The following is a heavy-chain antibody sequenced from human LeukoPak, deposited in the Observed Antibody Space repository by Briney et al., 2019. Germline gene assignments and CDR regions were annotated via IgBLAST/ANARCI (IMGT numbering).Heavy chain of an antibody. CDR2: ISGSGGST. V-gene: IGHV3-23*01. CDR3: AKESSRLVLRHAFDI. D-gene: IGHD6-19*01. Sequence: GGSLRLSCAASGFTFSSYAMNWVRQAPGKGLEWVTAISGSGGSTYYADSVKGRFTISRDNSKNTLYLQMNSLRAEDTAVYYCAKESSRLVLRHAFDIWGQGTMVTVSS. CDR1: GFTFSSYA. J-gene: IGHJ3*02.